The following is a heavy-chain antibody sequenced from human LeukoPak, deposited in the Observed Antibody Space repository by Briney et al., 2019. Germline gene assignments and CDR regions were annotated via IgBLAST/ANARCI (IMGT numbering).Heavy chain of an antibody. D-gene: IGHD6-19*01. Sequence: GGSLRLSCAASGFTFSSYSMNWVRQAPGKGLEWVSSISSSSSYIYYADSVKGRFTISRDNAKNSLYLQMSSLRAEDTAVYYCARDASSSGWYDYWGQGTLVTVSS. V-gene: IGHV3-21*01. CDR1: GFTFSSYS. CDR2: ISSSSSYI. J-gene: IGHJ4*02. CDR3: ARDASSSGWYDY.